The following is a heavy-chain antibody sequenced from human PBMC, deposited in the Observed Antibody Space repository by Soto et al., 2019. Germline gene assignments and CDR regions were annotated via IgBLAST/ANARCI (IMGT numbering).Heavy chain of an antibody. V-gene: IGHV1-18*04. CDR3: ARDRIEMDYYYGMDV. Sequence: QVQLVQSGAEVKKPGASVKVSCKASGYTFTSYGISWVRQAPGQGLEWRGWISAYNGNTNYAQKLQGRVTMTTDTSTSTAYMELRSLRFDDTAVYYCARDRIEMDYYYGMDVWGQGTTVTVSS. J-gene: IGHJ6*02. CDR1: GYTFTSYG. CDR2: ISAYNGNT.